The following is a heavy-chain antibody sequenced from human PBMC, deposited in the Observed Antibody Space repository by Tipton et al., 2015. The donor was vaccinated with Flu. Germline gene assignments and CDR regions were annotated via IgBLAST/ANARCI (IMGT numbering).Heavy chain of an antibody. V-gene: IGHV4-4*07. CDR1: AASVSGTH. CDR3: ARCAGGSGSYYPKYYFDY. Sequence: ETLSLSCTVPAASVSGTHWSWVRQPAGKGLEWIGRIHTSGGPFYNPSFQSRVTMSLDTSKNQFSLNLRSVTAADTAVYYCARCAGGSGSYYPKYYFDYCGQGTLVTVSS. D-gene: IGHD3-10*01. J-gene: IGHJ4*02. CDR2: IHTSGGP.